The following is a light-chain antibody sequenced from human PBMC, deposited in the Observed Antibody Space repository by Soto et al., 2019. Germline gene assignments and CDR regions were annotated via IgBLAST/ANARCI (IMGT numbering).Light chain of an antibody. J-gene: IGKJ5*01. Sequence: EVMMTQSPATLSVSPGERATLSCRASQNIYNNLAWYQQKPGQVPRLLIYYASTRATGIPVRFSGSGSGTEFTLTISSLQSEDFALYYCQQYNDWPPITFGQGTRLEIK. CDR3: QQYNDWPPIT. CDR1: QNIYNN. V-gene: IGKV3-15*01. CDR2: YAS.